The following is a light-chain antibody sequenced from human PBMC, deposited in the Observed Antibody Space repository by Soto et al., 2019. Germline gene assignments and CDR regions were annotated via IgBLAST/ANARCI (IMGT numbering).Light chain of an antibody. CDR2: AVS. CDR1: QSVGSTY. Sequence: EIVLTQSPGTLSLSPGDRATLSCRASQSVGSTYFAWYQQRPGQAPRLLIYAVSRRATGVPDRFSGSGSGTDFTLTISRLEPEDFAVYYCHQYSDSWWTFGPGTKVEI. V-gene: IGKV3-20*01. CDR3: HQYSDSWWT. J-gene: IGKJ1*01.